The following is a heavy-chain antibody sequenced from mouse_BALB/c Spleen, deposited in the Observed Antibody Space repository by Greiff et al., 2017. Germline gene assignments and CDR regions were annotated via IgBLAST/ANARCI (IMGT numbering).Heavy chain of an antibody. CDR1: GDSITSGY. V-gene: IGHV3-8*02. CDR2: ISYSGST. D-gene: IGHD1-1*01. J-gene: IGHJ3*01. CDR3: ARGYYGSSPAWFAY. Sequence: EVKVEESGPSLVKPSQTLSLTCSVTGDSITSGYWNWIRKFPGNKLEYMGYISYSGSTYYNPSLKSRISITRDTSKNQYYLQLNSVTTEDTATYYCARGYYGSSPAWFAYWGQGTLVTVSA.